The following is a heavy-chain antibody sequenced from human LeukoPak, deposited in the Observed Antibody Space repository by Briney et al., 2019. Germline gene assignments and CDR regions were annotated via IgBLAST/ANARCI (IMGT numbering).Heavy chain of an antibody. CDR2: INSDGRTT. CDR1: GFTFSSDW. D-gene: IGHD2-15*01. CDR3: ARDRYYSFDY. J-gene: IGHJ4*02. Sequence: GGSLRLSCAASGFTFSSDWMHWVRQAPGKGLVWVSRINSDGRTTKYADSVGGRFTISRDNAKNTLYLQMNSLGAEDTAVYYCARDRYYSFDYWGQGTLVTVSS. V-gene: IGHV3-74*03.